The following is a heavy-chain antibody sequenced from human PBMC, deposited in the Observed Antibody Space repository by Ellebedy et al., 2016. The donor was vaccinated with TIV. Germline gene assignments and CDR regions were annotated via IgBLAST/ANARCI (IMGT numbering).Heavy chain of an antibody. D-gene: IGHD1-1*01. CDR1: GFTFSSYS. CDR2: ISSSSSTI. V-gene: IGHV3-48*02. J-gene: IGHJ4*02. CDR3: SRDGNQLDY. Sequence: GESLKISCAASGFTFSSYSMNWVRQAPGKGLEWVSYISSSSSTIYYADSVKGRFTISRDNAKNLLYLQMNRLRDYDTAVYYCSRDGNQLDYWGQGTLVIVSS.